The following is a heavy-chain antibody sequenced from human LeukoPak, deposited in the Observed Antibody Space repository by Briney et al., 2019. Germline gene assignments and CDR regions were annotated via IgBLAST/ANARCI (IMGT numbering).Heavy chain of an antibody. CDR3: AKEVVVVITTPTEAGFDY. CDR2: ISSSSSTT. Sequence: GGSLRLSCAASGFTFSSYSMNWVRQAPGKGLEWVSYISSSSSTTYYADSVKGRFTISRDNSKNTLYLQMNSLRAEDTAVYYCAKEVVVVITTPTEAGFDYWGQGTLVTVSS. V-gene: IGHV3-48*01. D-gene: IGHD3-22*01. J-gene: IGHJ4*02. CDR1: GFTFSSYS.